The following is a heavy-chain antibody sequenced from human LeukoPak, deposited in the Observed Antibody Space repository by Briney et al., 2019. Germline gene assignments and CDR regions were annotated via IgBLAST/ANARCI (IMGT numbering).Heavy chain of an antibody. V-gene: IGHV1-18*01. CDR1: GYTFTSYG. Sequence: ASVKVSCKASGYTFTSYGISWVRQAPGQGLEWMGWISAYNGNTNYAQKLQGRVTMTTDTSTSTAYMELRSLRSDDTAVYYCARDRAVITGTTRWFDPWGQGTLVAVSS. D-gene: IGHD1-7*01. CDR3: ARDRAVITGTTRWFDP. CDR2: ISAYNGNT. J-gene: IGHJ5*02.